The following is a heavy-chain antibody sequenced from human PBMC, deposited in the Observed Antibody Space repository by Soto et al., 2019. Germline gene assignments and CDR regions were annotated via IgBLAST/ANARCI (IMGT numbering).Heavy chain of an antibody. CDR1: GGSISSYY. CDR2: IYYSGST. Sequence: PSETLSVTCTVSGGSISSYYWSWIRQPPGKGLEWIGYIYYSGSTNYNPSLKSRVTISVDTSKNQFSLKLSSVTAADTAVYYCASTDYGDYATFDYWGQGTLVTVSS. J-gene: IGHJ4*02. CDR3: ASTDYGDYATFDY. D-gene: IGHD4-17*01. V-gene: IGHV4-59*12.